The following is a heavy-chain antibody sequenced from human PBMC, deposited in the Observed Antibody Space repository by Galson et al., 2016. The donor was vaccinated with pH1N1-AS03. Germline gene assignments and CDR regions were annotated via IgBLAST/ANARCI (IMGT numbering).Heavy chain of an antibody. CDR1: GYTFISYV. CDR3: ARGRGSYGMDV. J-gene: IGHJ6*02. Sequence: SVKVSCKASGYTFISYVMHWVRQAPGQRLEWMGWINAGNGNTTYSQSFQGRVTITRDTSASKAYMELSSLRSEDTAAYYCARGRGSYGMDVWGQGTTVTVSS. CDR2: INAGNGNT. D-gene: IGHD1-26*01. V-gene: IGHV1-3*01.